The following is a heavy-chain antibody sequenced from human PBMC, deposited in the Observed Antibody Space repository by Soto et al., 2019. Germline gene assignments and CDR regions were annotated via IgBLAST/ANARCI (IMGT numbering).Heavy chain of an antibody. V-gene: IGHV1-18*04. CDR3: AITSALGDYFDY. D-gene: IGHD3-10*01. CDR1: GYTFTSYG. CDR2: ISAYNGNT. J-gene: IGHJ4*02. Sequence: ASVKVSCKASGYTFTSYGISWVRQAPGQGLEWMGWISAYNGNTNYAQKLQGRVTMTTDTSTSTAYMELRSLRSDDTAVYYCAITSALGDYFDYWGQGTLVTVSS.